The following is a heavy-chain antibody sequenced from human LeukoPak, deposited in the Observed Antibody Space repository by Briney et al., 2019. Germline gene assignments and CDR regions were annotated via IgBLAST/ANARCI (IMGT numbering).Heavy chain of an antibody. Sequence: RASVKVSCKASGYTFTSYDINWVRQATGQGLEWMGWMNPNSGNTVYAQKFQGRVTMTRNTAISTAYMELSSLRSEDTAVYYCARGLVHYDFWSGYYIYGMDVWGQGTTVTVSS. CDR2: MNPNSGNT. J-gene: IGHJ6*02. D-gene: IGHD3-3*01. V-gene: IGHV1-8*01. CDR3: ARGLVHYDFWSGYYIYGMDV. CDR1: GYTFTSYD.